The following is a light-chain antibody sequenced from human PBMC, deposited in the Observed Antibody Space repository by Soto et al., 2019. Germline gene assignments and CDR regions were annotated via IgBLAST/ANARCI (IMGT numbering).Light chain of an antibody. V-gene: IGKV3-15*01. J-gene: IGKJ2*01. CDR3: QHYNNWPYT. CDR1: QDIKSH. Sequence: EIVMTQSPATLSVSPGERATLSCRASQDIKSHLAWYQQKPGQAPRLLISRASTRATGFPSRFSGSGSGTEFTLTISSLQSEDSAVYYCQHYNNWPYTFGLGTKLEIK. CDR2: RAS.